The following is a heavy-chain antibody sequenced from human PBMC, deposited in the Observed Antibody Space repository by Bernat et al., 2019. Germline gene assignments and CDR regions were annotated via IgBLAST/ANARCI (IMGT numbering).Heavy chain of an antibody. J-gene: IGHJ5*02. Sequence: EVQLVQSGGGLVQSGGSLRLSCAASGFTFSSSEMNWVRQAPGKGLEWVSYISSSGSNVYYADSVKGRFTISRDNAENSLYLQMNSLRAEDTAVYYCARGTGTYSWFDPWDQGTLVTVSS. CDR2: ISSSGSNV. D-gene: IGHD1-1*01. CDR3: ARGTGTYSWFDP. V-gene: IGHV3-48*03. CDR1: GFTFSSSE.